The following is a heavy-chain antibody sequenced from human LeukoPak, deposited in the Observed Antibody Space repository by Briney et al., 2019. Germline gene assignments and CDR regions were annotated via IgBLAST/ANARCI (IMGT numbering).Heavy chain of an antibody. CDR1: GGSIGSYY. V-gene: IGHV4-59*01. Sequence: PSETLSLTCTVSGGSIGSYYWSWVRQPPEKGLEWIGSIVYTGRTNYNPSLKSRVTISVDTSKNQFSLKLSSVTAADTAVYYCARESTSYTFGMDVWGQGTTVTVSS. D-gene: IGHD2-2*01. J-gene: IGHJ6*02. CDR3: ARESTSYTFGMDV. CDR2: IVYTGRT.